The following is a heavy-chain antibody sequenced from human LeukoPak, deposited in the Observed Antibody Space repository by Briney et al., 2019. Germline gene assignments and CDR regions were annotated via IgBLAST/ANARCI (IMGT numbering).Heavy chain of an antibody. Sequence: GGSLSLSCAASGFTFSSYAMSWVRQAPGKGLEWVSAISGSGGSTYYADSVKGRFTISRDNSKNTLYLQMNSLRAEDTAVYYCTKLVVPAATPLDYWGQGTLVTVSS. CDR1: GFTFSSYA. CDR2: ISGSGGST. V-gene: IGHV3-23*01. D-gene: IGHD2-2*01. J-gene: IGHJ4*02. CDR3: TKLVVPAATPLDY.